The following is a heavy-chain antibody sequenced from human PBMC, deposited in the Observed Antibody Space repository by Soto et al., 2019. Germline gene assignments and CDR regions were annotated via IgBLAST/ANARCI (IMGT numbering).Heavy chain of an antibody. CDR2: IKEDGSRK. CDR1: GFIFSDYW. Sequence: EVQLVESGGGLVQPGGSLRLSCAASGFIFSDYWMAWVRQAPGKGLEWVANIKEDGSRKYYMESAKGRINISRDNAKNSLFLQMNSLRVEDTAVHYCVSFEAIGSWGQGTLVSVSS. V-gene: IGHV3-7*01. CDR3: VSFEAIGS. J-gene: IGHJ4*02.